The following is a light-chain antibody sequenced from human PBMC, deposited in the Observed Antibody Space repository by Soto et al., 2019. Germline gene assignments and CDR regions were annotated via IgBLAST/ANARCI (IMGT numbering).Light chain of an antibody. V-gene: IGLV1-40*01. CDR1: SSNIGAGYG. CDR3: QSYDSSLSGCV. CDR2: GNS. J-gene: IGLJ3*02. Sequence: QSVLAQPPSVSGAPGQRVTISCTGSSSNIGAGYGVHWYQQLPGTAPKLLIYGNSNRPSGVPDRFSGSKSGTSASLAITGLPAVDVAEYHLQSYDSSLSGCVFGGGTKLTVL.